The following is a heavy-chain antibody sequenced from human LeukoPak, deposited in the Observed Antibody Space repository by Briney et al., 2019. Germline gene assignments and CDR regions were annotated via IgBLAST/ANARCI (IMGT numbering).Heavy chain of an antibody. D-gene: IGHD1-26*01. CDR1: GFTFSSYA. V-gene: IGHV3-23*01. CDR3: ARTSGSYSGFDY. Sequence: GGSLRLSCAASGFTFSSYAMSWVRQAPGKGLEWVSAISGSGGSTYYADSVKGRFTISRDNSRNTLYLQMNSLRAEDTAVYYCARTSGSYSGFDYWGQGTLVTVSS. J-gene: IGHJ4*02. CDR2: ISGSGGST.